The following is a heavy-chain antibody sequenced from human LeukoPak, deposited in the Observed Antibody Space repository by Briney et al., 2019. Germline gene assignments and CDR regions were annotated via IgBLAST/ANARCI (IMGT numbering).Heavy chain of an antibody. V-gene: IGHV1-2*02. Sequence: GASVKVSCKASGYTFTGYYMHWVRQAPGQGLEWMGWINPNSGGTNYAQKFQGRVTMTRDTSISTAYMELSRLRSDDTAVYYCAREDPDTAMVIIYWGQGTLVTVSS. J-gene: IGHJ4*02. CDR1: GYTFTGYY. CDR3: AREDPDTAMVIIY. CDR2: INPNSGGT. D-gene: IGHD5-18*01.